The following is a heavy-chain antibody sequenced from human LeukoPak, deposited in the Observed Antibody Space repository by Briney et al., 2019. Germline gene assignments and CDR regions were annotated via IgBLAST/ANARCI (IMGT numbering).Heavy chain of an antibody. CDR3: ARDWDGYYGSSGYYIDY. D-gene: IGHD3-22*01. CDR1: GGTFSNYA. J-gene: IGHJ4*02. Sequence: SVKVPCKASGGTFSNYAISWVRQAPGQGLEWMGRIIPILGIANYAQKFQGRVTITADKSTSTAYMELSSLRSEDTAVYYCARDWDGYYGSSGYYIDYWGQGTLVTVSS. V-gene: IGHV1-69*04. CDR2: IIPILGIA.